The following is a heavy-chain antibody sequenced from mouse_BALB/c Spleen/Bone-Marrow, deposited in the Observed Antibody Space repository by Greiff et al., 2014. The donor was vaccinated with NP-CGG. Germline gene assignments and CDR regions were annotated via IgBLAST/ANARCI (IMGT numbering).Heavy chain of an antibody. J-gene: IGHJ2*01. V-gene: IGHV1-14*01. Sequence: VQLQQSGPELVKPGASVKMSCKASGYTFTSYVMHWVKQKPGQGLEWIGFINPYNDGTKYNEMFKGKATLTSDKSSSTAYMELSSLTSEDSAVYYCARQGVDDFDYWGQGTTLTVSS. CDR1: GYTFTSYV. CDR2: INPYNDGT. CDR3: ARQGVDDFDY.